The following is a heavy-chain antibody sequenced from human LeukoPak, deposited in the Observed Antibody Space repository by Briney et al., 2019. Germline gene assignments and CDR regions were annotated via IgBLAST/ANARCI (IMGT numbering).Heavy chain of an antibody. V-gene: IGHV3-7*01. CDR3: ARDCNSASCPYYYYYFMDV. Sequence: SGGSLRLSCATFGFTFSNYWMSWVRQAPGKGLEWVANINLRGSEKYYVDSVKGRFTISRDNANNSVYLQMNSLRAEDTAVYYCARDCNSASCPYYYYYFMDVWGKGTTVTVSS. CDR1: GFTFSNYW. CDR2: INLRGSEK. D-gene: IGHD2-2*01. J-gene: IGHJ6*03.